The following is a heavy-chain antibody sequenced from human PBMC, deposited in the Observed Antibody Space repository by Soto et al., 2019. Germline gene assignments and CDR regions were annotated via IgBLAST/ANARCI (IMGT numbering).Heavy chain of an antibody. CDR2: ISAHNGNT. V-gene: IGHV1-18*01. CDR1: GYAFTTYG. J-gene: IGHJ4*02. D-gene: IGHD6-6*01. CDR3: ARGMDGDY. Sequence: QVHLVQSGAEVKKPGASVKVSCKGSGYAFTTYGITWVRQAPGQGLEWMGWISAHNGNTNYAQKLQGRVTVTRDTSTSTAYMELRSLRSDDTAVYYCARGMDGDYWGQGALVTVSS.